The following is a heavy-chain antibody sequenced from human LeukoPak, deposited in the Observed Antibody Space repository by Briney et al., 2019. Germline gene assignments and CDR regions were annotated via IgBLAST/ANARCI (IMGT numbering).Heavy chain of an antibody. Sequence: GGSLRLSCAASGFTFSSYSMNWVRQAPGKGLEWVSSISSSSSYICYADSVKGRFTISRDNAKNSLYLQMNSLRAEDTAVYYCASYGSGSLREGSFDYWGQGTLVTVSS. CDR2: ISSSSSYI. V-gene: IGHV3-21*01. D-gene: IGHD3-10*01. J-gene: IGHJ4*02. CDR3: ASYGSGSLREGSFDY. CDR1: GFTFSSYS.